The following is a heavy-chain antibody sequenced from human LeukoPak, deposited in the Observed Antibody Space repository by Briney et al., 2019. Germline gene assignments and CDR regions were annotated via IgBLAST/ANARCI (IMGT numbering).Heavy chain of an antibody. CDR1: GFSLSDYG. D-gene: IGHD1-26*01. V-gene: IGHV3-48*04. CDR3: ARAGSGRSPDWFDP. CDR2: ISSSGSTI. Sequence: GGSLRLSCAVSGFSLSDYGIHWVRQAPGKGLEWVSYISSSGSTIYYADSVKGRFTISRDNAKNSLYLQMNSLRAEDTAVYYCARAGSGRSPDWFDPWGQGTLVTVSS. J-gene: IGHJ5*02.